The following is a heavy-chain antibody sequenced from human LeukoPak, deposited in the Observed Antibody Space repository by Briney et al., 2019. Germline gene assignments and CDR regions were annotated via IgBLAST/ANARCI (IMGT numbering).Heavy chain of an antibody. CDR3: ARQTITFGGVVLFDY. Sequence: SETLSLTCTVSGGSISSYYWSWIRQPPGKGLEWIGYIYYSGSTNYNPFLKSRVTISVDTSKNQFSLKLSSVTAADTAVYYCARQTITFGGVVLFDYWGQGTLVTVSS. D-gene: IGHD3-16*01. CDR2: IYYSGST. CDR1: GGSISSYY. V-gene: IGHV4-59*08. J-gene: IGHJ4*02.